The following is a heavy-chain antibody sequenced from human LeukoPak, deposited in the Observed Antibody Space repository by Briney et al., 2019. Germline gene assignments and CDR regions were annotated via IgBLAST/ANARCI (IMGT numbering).Heavy chain of an antibody. CDR2: MSPNSGNT. D-gene: IGHD1-1*01. Sequence: GASVKVSCKASGYTFTSYDITWVRQATGQGLEWMGWMSPNSGNTGYAQKFQGRVIMARNTSISTAYMELGSLRSEDTAVYYCARGRHNNCWGQGTVVTVSS. CDR3: ARGRHNNC. J-gene: IGHJ3*01. V-gene: IGHV1-8*01. CDR1: GYTFTSYD.